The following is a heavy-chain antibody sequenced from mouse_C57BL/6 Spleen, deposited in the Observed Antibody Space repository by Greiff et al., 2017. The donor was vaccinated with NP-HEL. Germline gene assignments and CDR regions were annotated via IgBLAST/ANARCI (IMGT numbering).Heavy chain of an antibody. Sequence: VQLQQSGAELVKPGASVKMSCKASGYTFTSYWITWVKQRPGQGLEWIGDIYPGSGSTNYNEKFKSKATMTVDTSSSTAYMQLSSLTSEDSAVYYCARMITEAMDYWGQGTSVTVSS. CDR3: ARMITEAMDY. V-gene: IGHV1-55*01. CDR1: GYTFTSYW. D-gene: IGHD2-4*01. J-gene: IGHJ4*01. CDR2: IYPGSGST.